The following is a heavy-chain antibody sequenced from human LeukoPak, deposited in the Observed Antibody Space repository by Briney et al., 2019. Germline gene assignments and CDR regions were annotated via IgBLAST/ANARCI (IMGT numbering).Heavy chain of an antibody. J-gene: IGHJ4*02. V-gene: IGHV4-34*01. CDR2: SGESGGT. Sequence: SETLSLTCAVYGGSLSGHYWSWIRQSPGKGLEWIGESGESGGTKFNPSLKSRDSISADTSKNQFSLKLSSVTAADTAVYYCARSHLYYDSSGYFEGWGQGTLVTVSS. CDR1: GGSLSGHY. CDR3: ARSHLYYDSSGYFEG. D-gene: IGHD3-22*01.